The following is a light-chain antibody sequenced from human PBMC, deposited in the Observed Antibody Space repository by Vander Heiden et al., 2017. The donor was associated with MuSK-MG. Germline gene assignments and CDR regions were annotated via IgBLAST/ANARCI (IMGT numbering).Light chain of an antibody. CDR2: GGS. CDR3: QQYNNWPPWT. CDR1: HTVRSN. V-gene: IGKV3-15*01. Sequence: EVVVAQSPATLSVSPGERVTLSCRASHTVRSNLAWYQQKPGQTARLLIYGGSTRATGVPARFSGSGSATEFTLTISNLQSEDFAVYYCQQYNNWPPWTFGQGTKVEIK. J-gene: IGKJ1*01.